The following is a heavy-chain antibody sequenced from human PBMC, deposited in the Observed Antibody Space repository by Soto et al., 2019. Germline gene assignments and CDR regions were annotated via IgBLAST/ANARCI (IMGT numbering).Heavy chain of an antibody. J-gene: IGHJ4*02. CDR3: TTLFWSGYPRPYS. D-gene: IGHD3-3*01. CDR2: ISYDGSNK. CDR1: GFTFSSYA. V-gene: IGHV3-30-3*01. Sequence: LRLSCAASGFTFSSYAMHWVRQAPGKGLEWVAVISYDGSNKYYADSVKGRFTISRDDSKNTLYLQMNSLKTDDTAVYYCTTLFWSGYPRPYSWGQGTLVTVSS.